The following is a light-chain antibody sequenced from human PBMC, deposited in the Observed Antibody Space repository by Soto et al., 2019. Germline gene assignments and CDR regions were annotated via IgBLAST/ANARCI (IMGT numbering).Light chain of an antibody. CDR3: LQHNSYPLT. V-gene: IGKV1-5*01. CDR1: QSISSW. Sequence: DIQMTQPPSTLSASVGDRVTITCRASQSISSWLACYQQKPGKAPKLLIYDASSLESGVPSRFSGSGSGTEFTLTISSLQPEDFATYYCLQHNSYPLTFGGGTKVDIK. CDR2: DAS. J-gene: IGKJ4*01.